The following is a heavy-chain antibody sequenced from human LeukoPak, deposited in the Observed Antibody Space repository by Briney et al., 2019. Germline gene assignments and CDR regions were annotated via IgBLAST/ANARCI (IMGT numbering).Heavy chain of an antibody. Sequence: GGSLRLSCAASGFTFSSYAMSWVRLAPGKGLEWVSAISGSGGSTYYADSVEGRFTISRDNSKNTLYLQMNSLRAEDTAVYYCAKENGEDGYKPYYFDYWGQGTLVTVSS. CDR3: AKENGEDGYKPYYFDY. CDR1: GFTFSSYA. CDR2: ISGSGGST. V-gene: IGHV3-23*01. D-gene: IGHD5-24*01. J-gene: IGHJ4*02.